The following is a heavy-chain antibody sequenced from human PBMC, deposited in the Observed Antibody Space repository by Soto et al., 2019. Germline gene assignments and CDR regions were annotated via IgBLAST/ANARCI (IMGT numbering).Heavy chain of an antibody. D-gene: IGHD3-10*01. CDR1: GFSFSDHG. J-gene: IGHJ3*02. CDR2: IWHDGSNK. CDR3: ARDLGAYGGSAFDM. Sequence: QVQLVETGGGVVQPGRSLRLSCAASGFSFSDHGMHWVRQAPVKGLEWVAVIWHDGSNKYYADSVRGRFTVSRDNSENTLYLQMNSLRAEDTAVYYCARDLGAYGGSAFDMWGQGTMVTVSS. V-gene: IGHV3-33*01.